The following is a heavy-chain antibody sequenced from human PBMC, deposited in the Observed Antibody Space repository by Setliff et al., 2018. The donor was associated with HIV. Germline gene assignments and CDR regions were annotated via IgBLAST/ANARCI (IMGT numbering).Heavy chain of an antibody. CDR3: ARSPESRGYSYGFIT. V-gene: IGHV3-30*09. D-gene: IGHD5-18*01. CDR1: GFTFRSYA. J-gene: IGHJ5*02. Sequence: GGSLRLSCAASGFTFRSYAMHWVRQAPGKGLEWVAAISSDGSSEYYTDSVRGRFATSRDNSKNTLYLQMNSLTPEDTAVYYCARSPESRGYSYGFITWGQGTLVTVSS. CDR2: ISSDGSSE.